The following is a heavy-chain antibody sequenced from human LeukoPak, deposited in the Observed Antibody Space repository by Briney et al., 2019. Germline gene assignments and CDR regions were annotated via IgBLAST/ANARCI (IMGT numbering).Heavy chain of an antibody. D-gene: IGHD1-26*01. J-gene: IGHJ6*03. CDR3: VKPECGSTCRRYYHYYMDV. Sequence: GGALRLSCGAAGVIFIDYGMQWVRQSPGNGLEWVAFIRYDGSYAYYADSVKGRFTISRDNSENSLYLQMSSLRAEDTALYYCVKPECGSTCRRYYHYYMDVWGKGTTVTVSS. V-gene: IGHV3-30*02. CDR2: IRYDGSYA. CDR1: GVIFIDYG.